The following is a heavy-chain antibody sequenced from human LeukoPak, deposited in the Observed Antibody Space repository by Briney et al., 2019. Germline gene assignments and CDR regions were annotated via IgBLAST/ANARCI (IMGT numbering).Heavy chain of an antibody. J-gene: IGHJ5*02. Sequence: PSETLSLTCAASGGSISSSNWWSWVRQPPGKGLEWIGEIYHSGSTNYNPSLKSRVTISVDKSKDQFSLKLSSVTAADTAVYYCARKGYSSGWYLGPWGQGTLVTVSS. CDR1: GGSISSSNW. V-gene: IGHV4-4*02. CDR2: IYHSGST. D-gene: IGHD6-19*01. CDR3: ARKGYSSGWYLGP.